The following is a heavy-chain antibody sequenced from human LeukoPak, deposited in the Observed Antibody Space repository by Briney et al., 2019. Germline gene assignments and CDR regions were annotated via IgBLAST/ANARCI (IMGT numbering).Heavy chain of an antibody. CDR1: GFTFSSYW. V-gene: IGHV3-74*01. CDR3: ARGLAVAGSSWFDP. D-gene: IGHD6-19*01. CDR2: INSDGSSR. Sequence: TGGSLKLSCAASGFTFSSYWMHWVRQVPGKGLVWVSRINSDGSSRSYVDSVMGRFTISRDNAKNTLYLQLDSLRAEDTAVYYCARGLAVAGSSWFDPWGQGTLVSVSS. J-gene: IGHJ5*02.